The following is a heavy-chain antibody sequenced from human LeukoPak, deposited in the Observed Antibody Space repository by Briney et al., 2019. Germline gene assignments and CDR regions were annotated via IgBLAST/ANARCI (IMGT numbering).Heavy chain of an antibody. CDR2: IYHSGST. CDR3: ARFCGSTSWHSGYSYGIDV. V-gene: IGHV4-4*02. Sequence: PSGTLSLTCAVSGGSIKSNNWWSWVRQPPGKGLEWIGEIYHSGSTNYNPSLESRVTVSVDKSKNQFSLDLSSVTAADTAVYYCARFCGSTSWHSGYSYGIDVWGQGTTVTVSS. D-gene: IGHD2-2*01. CDR1: GGSIKSNNW. J-gene: IGHJ6*02.